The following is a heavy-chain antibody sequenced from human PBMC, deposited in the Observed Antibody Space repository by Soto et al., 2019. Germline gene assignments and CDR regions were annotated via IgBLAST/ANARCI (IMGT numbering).Heavy chain of an antibody. Sequence: SETLSLTCTVSGGSINSSSYYWGWIRQPPGKGLEWIGSIYYSGSTYYNPSLKSRVTISVDTSKNQFSLKLSSVTAADTAVYYCARPKLEQQLVKGAFDIWGQGTMVTVSS. D-gene: IGHD6-13*01. CDR2: IYYSGST. V-gene: IGHV4-39*01. CDR1: GGSINSSSYY. CDR3: ARPKLEQQLVKGAFDI. J-gene: IGHJ3*02.